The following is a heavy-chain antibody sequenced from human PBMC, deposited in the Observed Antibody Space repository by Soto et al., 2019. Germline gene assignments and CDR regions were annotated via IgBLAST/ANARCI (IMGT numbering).Heavy chain of an antibody. J-gene: IGHJ6*02. CDR3: VRGNYYYGMDV. V-gene: IGHV3-66*01. Sequence: LRLSCAASGFDASVNYMTWVRQAPVKGLEWVSAINSGGNTFYADSVKGRFTISRDNSKNTLYLQMNSLRVEDTAMYYCVRGNYYYGMDVWGQGTAVTVSS. CDR1: GFDASVNY. CDR2: INSGGNT.